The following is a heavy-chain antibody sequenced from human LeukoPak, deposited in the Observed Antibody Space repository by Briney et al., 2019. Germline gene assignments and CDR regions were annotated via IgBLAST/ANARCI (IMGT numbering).Heavy chain of an antibody. CDR1: GITFDTYW. V-gene: IGHV3-7*01. J-gene: IGHJ6*02. CDR2: IKEDGGEK. CDR3: ARSTSVTNDPLWAYYYGMDV. D-gene: IGHD4-11*01. Sequence: GGSLRLSCSCAASGITFDTYWMHWVRQSPGKGLEWVAAIKEDGGEKYYVDSVKGRFTISRDNVKNTLYLQMNSLRAEDTAVYYCARSTSVTNDPLWAYYYGMDVWGQGTTVTVSS.